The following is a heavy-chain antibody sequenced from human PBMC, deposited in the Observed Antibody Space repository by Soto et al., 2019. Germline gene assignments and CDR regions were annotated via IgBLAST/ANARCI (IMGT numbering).Heavy chain of an antibody. CDR1: DGSVNSGNYY. CDR3: AREEKQLSRYGGDFDY. D-gene: IGHD3-16*01. Sequence: LSLTCSVSDGSVNSGNYYWSWIRQPPGKGLEWIGHIYYIGTTNYNPSLKSRVTISVDTSKNQFSLKVTSVTAADTAVYFCAREEKQLSRYGGDFDYWGQGILVTVS. J-gene: IGHJ4*02. CDR2: IYYIGTT. V-gene: IGHV4-61*01.